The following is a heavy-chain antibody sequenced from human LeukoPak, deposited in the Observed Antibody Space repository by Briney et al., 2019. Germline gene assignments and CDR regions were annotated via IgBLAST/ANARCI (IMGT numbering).Heavy chain of an antibody. V-gene: IGHV3-53*01. CDR3: ARDKGDCSSTSCSTGFDP. CDR2: IYSGGST. Sequence: GGSLRLSCAASGFTVSSNYMSWVRQAPGKGLEWVSVIYSGGSTYYADSVKGRFTISRDNSKNTLYLQMNSLRAEDTAVYYCARDKGDCSSTSCSTGFDPWGQGTLVTVSS. CDR1: GFTVSSNY. J-gene: IGHJ5*02. D-gene: IGHD2-2*01.